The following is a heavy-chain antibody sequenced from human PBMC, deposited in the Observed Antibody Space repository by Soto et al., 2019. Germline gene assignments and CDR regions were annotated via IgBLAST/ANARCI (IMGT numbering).Heavy chain of an antibody. CDR3: ARQVVVVAASLKGWFDP. V-gene: IGHV4-31*03. CDR1: GGSISSGGYY. Sequence: PSETLSLTSTVSGGSISSGGYYWSWIRQHPGKGLEWIGYIYYSGSTYYNPSLKSRVTISVDTSKNQFSLKLSSVTAADTAVYYCARQVVVVAASLKGWFDPWGQGTLVTVSS. CDR2: IYYSGST. D-gene: IGHD2-15*01. J-gene: IGHJ5*02.